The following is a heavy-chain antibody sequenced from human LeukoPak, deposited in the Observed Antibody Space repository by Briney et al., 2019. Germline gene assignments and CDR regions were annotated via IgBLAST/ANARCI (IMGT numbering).Heavy chain of an antibody. CDR1: GFTFSSYW. CDR3: SAAGNYEYFQH. J-gene: IGHJ1*01. CDR2: INSDGSST. Sequence: TGGSLRLSCAASGFTFSSYWMHWVRQAPGKGLVWVSRINSDGSSTSYADSVKGRFTISRDNAKNTLYLQMNSLRAEDTAVYYCSAAGNYEYFQHWGQGTLVTVSS. V-gene: IGHV3-74*01. D-gene: IGHD6-13*01.